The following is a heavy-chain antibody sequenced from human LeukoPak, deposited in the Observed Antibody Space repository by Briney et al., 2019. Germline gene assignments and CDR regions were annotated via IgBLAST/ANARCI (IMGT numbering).Heavy chain of an antibody. CDR1: GFTVSSNY. V-gene: IGHV3-53*01. J-gene: IGHJ5*02. Sequence: QAGGSLRLSCAVSGFTVSSNYMSWVSQAPGKGLEWVSVIYRGGSTYYADSVKGRFTISRDNSKIPLYLQTNSLRAEDTAVYDCARIAAALGWFAPWGQGPLVTVSS. CDR3: ARIAAALGWFAP. D-gene: IGHD6-13*01. CDR2: IYRGGST.